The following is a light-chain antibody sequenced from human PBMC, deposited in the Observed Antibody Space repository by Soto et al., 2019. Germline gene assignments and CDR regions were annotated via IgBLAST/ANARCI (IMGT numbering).Light chain of an antibody. CDR3: QWRDSWRRS. CDR2: DAS. J-gene: IGKJ2*01. CDR1: KSISIY. Sequence: EIVLTQSPATLSLSPGERATLSCWASKSISIYLAWYQQKPGQPPRLLIYDASNRATGIPARFSGSGSQTAFPLTISNVEPEDSAVYDCQWRDSWRRSFGQGTKREI. V-gene: IGKV3-11*01.